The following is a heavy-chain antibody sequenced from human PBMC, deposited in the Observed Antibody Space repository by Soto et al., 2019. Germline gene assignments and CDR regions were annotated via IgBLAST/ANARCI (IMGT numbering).Heavy chain of an antibody. CDR3: ARDMGSSWHDFDY. Sequence: QVQLQESGPGLVKPSGTLSLTCAVSGGSISSSNWWSWVRQPPGKGLEWIGEIYHSGSTNYNPSLKSRAXXPXDXXKNLFSLKLSSVTAADTAVYYCARDMGSSWHDFDYWGQGTLVTVSS. J-gene: IGHJ4*02. CDR1: GGSISSSNW. CDR2: IYHSGST. V-gene: IGHV4-4*02. D-gene: IGHD6-13*01.